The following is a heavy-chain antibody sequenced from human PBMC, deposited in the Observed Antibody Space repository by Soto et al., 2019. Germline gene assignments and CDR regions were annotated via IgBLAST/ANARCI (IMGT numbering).Heavy chain of an antibody. J-gene: IGHJ6*02. D-gene: IGHD3-10*01. CDR3: AQGASTKRITMDRGVTQSRYGMDV. Sequence: QVQLVQSGAEVKNPGSSVKVSCKASGGTFSSYAISWVRQAPGQGLEWMGGIIPIFGTANYAQKFQGRVTITADESTSTAYMELSSLRSEDTAVYYCAQGASTKRITMDRGVTQSRYGMDVWGQGTTVTVSS. CDR2: IIPIFGTA. V-gene: IGHV1-69*01. CDR1: GGTFSSYA.